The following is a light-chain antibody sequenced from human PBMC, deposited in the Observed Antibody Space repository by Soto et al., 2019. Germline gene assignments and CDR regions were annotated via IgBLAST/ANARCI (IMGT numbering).Light chain of an antibody. Sequence: EIVLTQSPATLSLSPGERATLSCRASQSISSDLAWYEQKPCQAPRLIIYDASNRATGIPARFSGRGSATDFPLTISSLEPEDSAVYYCQQRSNWPPFTFGPGTQVDMK. V-gene: IGKV3-11*01. J-gene: IGKJ3*01. CDR3: QQRSNWPPFT. CDR1: QSISSD. CDR2: DAS.